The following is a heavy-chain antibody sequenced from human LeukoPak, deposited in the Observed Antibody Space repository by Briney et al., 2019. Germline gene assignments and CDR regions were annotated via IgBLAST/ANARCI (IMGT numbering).Heavy chain of an antibody. CDR3: ARAENGDYDKPIDY. D-gene: IGHD4-17*01. Sequence: PGGSLRLSCAASGFTFSSYSMNWVRQAPGKGLEWVSSISSTSSYIYYTGSVKGRFTISRDNAKSSLYLRMNSLRAEDTAVYYCARAENGDYDKPIDYWGQGTLVTVSS. J-gene: IGHJ4*02. CDR1: GFTFSSYS. V-gene: IGHV3-21*01. CDR2: ISSTSSYI.